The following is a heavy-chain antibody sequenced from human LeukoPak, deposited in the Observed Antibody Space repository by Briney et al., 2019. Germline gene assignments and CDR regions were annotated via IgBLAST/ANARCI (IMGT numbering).Heavy chain of an antibody. D-gene: IGHD6-19*01. CDR1: GGTFSSYA. J-gene: IGHJ4*02. CDR2: IIPIFGTA. V-gene: IGHV1-69*13. Sequence: SVKVSCKASGGTFSSYAISWVRQAPGRGLEWMGGIIPIFGTANYAQKFQGRVTITADESTSTAYMELSSLRSEDTAVYYCARLSSVAAVPYWGQGTLVTVSS. CDR3: ARLSSVAAVPY.